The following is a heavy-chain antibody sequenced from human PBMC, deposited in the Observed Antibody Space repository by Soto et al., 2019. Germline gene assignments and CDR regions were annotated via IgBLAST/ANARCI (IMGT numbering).Heavy chain of an antibody. CDR3: ASSGDHYNVLHY. Sequence: GGSLRLSCAAAGFKVREYYMSWIRQAPGKGLEWLSYSSNSGTYTRYADSVKGRFSISRDNAKNSLFLQINSLRGEDSATYYSASSGDHYNVLHYWGQGTPVTVSS. J-gene: IGHJ4*02. D-gene: IGHD3-10*02. V-gene: IGHV3-11*06. CDR2: SSNSGTYT. CDR1: GFKVREYY.